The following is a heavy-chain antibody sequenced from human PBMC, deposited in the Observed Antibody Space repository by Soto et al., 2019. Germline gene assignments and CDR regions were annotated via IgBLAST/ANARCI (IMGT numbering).Heavy chain of an antibody. CDR3: ARFAAIYDAFDI. V-gene: IGHV4-59*01. J-gene: IGHJ3*02. CDR2: IYYSGST. CDR1: GGSISSYY. Sequence: PSETLSLTCTVSGGSISSYYWIWIRQPPGKGLEWIGYIYYSGSTNYNPSLKSRVTISVDTSKNQFSLKLSSVTAADTAVYYCARFAAIYDAFDIWGQGTMVTVSS. D-gene: IGHD3-9*01.